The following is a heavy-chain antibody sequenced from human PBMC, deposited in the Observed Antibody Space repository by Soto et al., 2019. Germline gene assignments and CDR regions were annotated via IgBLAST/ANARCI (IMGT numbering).Heavy chain of an antibody. CDR1: GGSSISGGYC. V-gene: IGHV4-31*03. CDR3: ARSSISKKIDY. Sequence: TLSLTCSVSGGSSISGGYCWTWIRQHPGKGLEWIGNIYYSGSTSYKPSLKSRVTISIDTSKTHFSLKLSSVTAADTAVYYCARSSISKKIDYWGQGTLVTVSS. CDR2: IYYSGST. D-gene: IGHD2-2*01. J-gene: IGHJ4*02.